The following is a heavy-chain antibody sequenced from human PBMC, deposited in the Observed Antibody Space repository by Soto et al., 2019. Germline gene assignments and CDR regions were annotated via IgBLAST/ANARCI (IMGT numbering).Heavy chain of an antibody. CDR1: GFTFSDYY. V-gene: IGHV3-11*01. CDR3: ARVLQYSSGWYNYYYYYMDV. Sequence: GGSLRLSCAASGFTFSDYYMSWIRQAPGKGLEWVSYISSSGSTIYYADSVKGRFTISRDNAKNSLYLQMNSLRAEDTAVYYCARVLQYSSGWYNYYYYYMDVWGKGTTVTVSS. CDR2: ISSSGSTI. J-gene: IGHJ6*03. D-gene: IGHD6-19*01.